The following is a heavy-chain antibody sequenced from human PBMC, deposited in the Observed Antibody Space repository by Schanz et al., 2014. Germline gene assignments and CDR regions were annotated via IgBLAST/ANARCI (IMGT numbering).Heavy chain of an antibody. CDR3: AREWSSFDY. V-gene: IGHV4-59*11. D-gene: IGHD2-8*01. CDR1: GASISSHY. CDR2: IYSSGST. J-gene: IGHJ4*02. Sequence: QVQLQESGPGLVKPSESLSLTCTVSGASISSHYWTWIRQPPGKGLEWIGYIYSSGSTNYNPSLESRVTMSVDTSKNQFSLKLSSVTAADTAVYYCAREWSSFDYWGQGTLVTVSS.